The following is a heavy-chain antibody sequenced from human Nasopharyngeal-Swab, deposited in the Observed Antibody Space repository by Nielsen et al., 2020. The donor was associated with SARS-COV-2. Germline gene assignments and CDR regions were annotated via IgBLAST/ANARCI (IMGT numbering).Heavy chain of an antibody. CDR2: IRSKAYGGTT. CDR1: GFTFGDYA. J-gene: IGHJ4*02. Sequence: GGSLRLSCTASGFTFGDYAMSWFRQAPGKGLEWVGFIRSKAYGGTTEYAASVKGRFTISRDDSKSIAYLQMNSLKTEDTAVYYCTTGRGYSYGNIYYFDYWGQGTLVTVSS. V-gene: IGHV3-49*03. CDR3: TTGRGYSYGNIYYFDY. D-gene: IGHD5-18*01.